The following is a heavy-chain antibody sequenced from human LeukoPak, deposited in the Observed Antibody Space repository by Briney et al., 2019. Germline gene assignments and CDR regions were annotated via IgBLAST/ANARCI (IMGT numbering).Heavy chain of an antibody. D-gene: IGHD6-13*01. V-gene: IGHV3-74*01. CDR2: INPDGSIT. Sequence: PGGSLRLSRAASGFTFSSSWMHWVRQPPGKGLVWVSRINPDGSITNYAGSVKGRFTISRDNAKNTLYLQMNSLRAEDTAVYYCLAGASGAYYWGQGTLVTVSS. CDR3: LAGASGAYY. J-gene: IGHJ4*02. CDR1: GFTFSSSW.